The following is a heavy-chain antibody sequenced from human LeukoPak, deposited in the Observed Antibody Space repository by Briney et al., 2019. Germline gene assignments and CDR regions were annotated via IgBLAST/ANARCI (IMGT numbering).Heavy chain of an antibody. Sequence: ASVKVSCKASGYTFTSYYMHWVRQAPGQGLEWMGIINPSGGSTSYAQKFQGRVTMTRDMSTSTVYMELSSLRAEDTAVYYCARKYRLRYYFDYWGQGTLVTVSS. J-gene: IGHJ4*02. CDR3: ARKYRLRYYFDY. D-gene: IGHD5-18*01. V-gene: IGHV1-46*01. CDR1: GYTFTSYY. CDR2: INPSGGST.